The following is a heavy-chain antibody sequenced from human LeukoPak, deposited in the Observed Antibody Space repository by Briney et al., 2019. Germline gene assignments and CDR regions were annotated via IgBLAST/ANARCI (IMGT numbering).Heavy chain of an antibody. V-gene: IGHV3-7*01. CDR3: ARDWDTAMVTYFDY. Sequence: GGSLRLSCAASGFTFSSYWMSWVRQAPGKGLEWVANIKQDGSEKYYVDSVKGRFTISRDNAKNSLYLQMSSLRAEDTAVYYCARDWDTAMVTYFDYWGQGTLVTVSS. CDR1: GFTFSSYW. D-gene: IGHD5-18*01. J-gene: IGHJ4*02. CDR2: IKQDGSEK.